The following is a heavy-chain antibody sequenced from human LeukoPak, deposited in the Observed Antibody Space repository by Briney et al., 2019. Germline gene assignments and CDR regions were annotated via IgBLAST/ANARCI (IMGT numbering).Heavy chain of an antibody. V-gene: IGHV5-51*01. CDR3: ARAEKPNWGNYYYYCMDV. CDR1: GYSFTSYW. J-gene: IGHJ6*03. D-gene: IGHD7-27*01. CDR2: IYPGDSDT. Sequence: GESLKISCKGSGYSFTSYWIGWVRQMPGKGLEWMGIIYPGDSDTRYSPSFQGQVTISADKSISTAYLQWSSLKASDTAMYYCARAEKPNWGNYYYYCMDVWGKGTTVTVSS.